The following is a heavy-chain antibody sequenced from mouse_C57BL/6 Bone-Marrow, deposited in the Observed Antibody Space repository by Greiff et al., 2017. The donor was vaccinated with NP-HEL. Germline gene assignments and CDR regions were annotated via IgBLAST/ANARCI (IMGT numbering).Heavy chain of an antibody. D-gene: IGHD2-3*01. CDR3: ARFHGYYPYYAMDY. CDR2: INPYNGGT. J-gene: IGHJ4*01. Sequence: EVQLQQSGPVLVKPGASVKMSCKASGYTFTDYYMNWVKQSHGKSLEWIGVINPYNGGTSYNQKFKGKATLTVDKSSSTAYMELNSLTSEDSAVYYCARFHGYYPYYAMDYWGQGTSVTVSS. V-gene: IGHV1-19*01. CDR1: GYTFTDYY.